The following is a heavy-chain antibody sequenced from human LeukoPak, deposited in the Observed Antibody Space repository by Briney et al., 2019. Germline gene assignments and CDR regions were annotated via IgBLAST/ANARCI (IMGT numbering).Heavy chain of an antibody. CDR2: IYYSGST. Sequence: SETLSLTCTVSGGSISRYYWRWVRQPPGKGLEWIGYIYYSGSTNYNPSLKRRVTISEDTSKNQLSLKLSSVTAADTAVYYCVRSSAIEYSSSPFDYWGQGTLVTVSS. CDR1: GGSISRYY. D-gene: IGHD6-6*01. CDR3: VRSSAIEYSSSPFDY. J-gene: IGHJ4*02. V-gene: IGHV4-59*01.